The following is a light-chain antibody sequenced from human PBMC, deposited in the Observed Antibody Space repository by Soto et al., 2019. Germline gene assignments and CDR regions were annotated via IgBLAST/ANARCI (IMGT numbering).Light chain of an antibody. J-gene: IGKJ4*01. Sequence: EIVLTQSPATLSLSPGERATLSCRASQSVTSFLAWYQQKPGQAPRLLIYDASHRTADIPARFSGSGSGTDFTLTISSLEPEDFAVYYCQQRTNWRALTFGGGTRVEI. CDR3: QQRTNWRALT. V-gene: IGKV3-11*01. CDR1: QSVTSF. CDR2: DAS.